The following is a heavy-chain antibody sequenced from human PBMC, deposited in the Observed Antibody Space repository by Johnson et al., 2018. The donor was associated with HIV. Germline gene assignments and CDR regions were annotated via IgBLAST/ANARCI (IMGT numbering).Heavy chain of an antibody. CDR3: AREWGSADAFDI. CDR2: ISYDGSNK. CDR1: GFTFRSYA. V-gene: IGHV3-30-3*01. Sequence: QVQLVESGGGVVQPGRSLRLSCVASGFTFRSYAMHWVRQAPGKGLEWVAVISYDGSNKYSADSGKGRFTISRDNSKNTVYLQMNSLRAEETAVYYCAREWGSADAFDIWGQGTMVTVSS. J-gene: IGHJ3*02. D-gene: IGHD3-16*01.